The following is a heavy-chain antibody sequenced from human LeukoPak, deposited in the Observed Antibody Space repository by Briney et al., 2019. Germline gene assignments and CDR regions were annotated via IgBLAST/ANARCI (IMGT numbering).Heavy chain of an antibody. CDR3: ARRRDFIDY. D-gene: IGHD3/OR15-3a*01. CDR2: SSSSGTTI. J-gene: IGHJ4*02. CDR1: GFTLSDYY. V-gene: IGHV3-11*01. Sequence: GGSLRLSCAASGFTLSDYYMSWIRRAPGKGLEWVSYSSSSGTTIYYADSVKGRFAISRDNAKNSLYLQMNSLRAEDTAVYYCARRRDFIDYWGQGTLVTVSS.